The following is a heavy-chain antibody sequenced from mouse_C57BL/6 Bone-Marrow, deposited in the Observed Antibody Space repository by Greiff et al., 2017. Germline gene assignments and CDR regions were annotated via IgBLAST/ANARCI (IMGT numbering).Heavy chain of an antibody. V-gene: IGHV1-81*01. D-gene: IGHD1-2*01. CDR1: GYTFTSYG. CDR3: ARRGVLRPRDY. J-gene: IGHJ4*01. Sequence: QVQLQQSGAELARPGASVKLSCKASGYTFTSYGISWVKQRTGQGLEWIGEIYPRSGNTYYNEKFKGKATLTTDKSSSTAYMELRSLTSEDSAVYFCARRGVLRPRDYWGQGTSVTVSS. CDR2: IYPRSGNT.